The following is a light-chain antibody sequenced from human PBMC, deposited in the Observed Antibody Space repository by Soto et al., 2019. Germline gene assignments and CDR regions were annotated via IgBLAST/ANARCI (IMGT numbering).Light chain of an antibody. J-gene: IGKJ4*01. Sequence: EIVMTQSPATLSVSPEERVTLSCRASQSVRSNLAWYQQKPGQVPRVLIYGASTRAIGIPDRFSGSGSGTEFTLTISSLQSEDFAVYYCLHYNNLWGFGGGTKVEIK. CDR1: QSVRSN. V-gene: IGKV3-15*01. CDR3: LHYNNLWG. CDR2: GAS.